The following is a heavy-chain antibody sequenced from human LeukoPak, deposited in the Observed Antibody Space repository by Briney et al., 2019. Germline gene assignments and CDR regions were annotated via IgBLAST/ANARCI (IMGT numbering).Heavy chain of an antibody. Sequence: RASETLSLTCTVSGGSISSYYWSWIRQPPGKGLEWIGYIYYSGSTNYNPSLKSRVTISVDTSKNQFSLKLSSVTAADTAVYYCARSPKRYCSGGSCYSIPYPFDPWGQGTLVTVSS. J-gene: IGHJ5*02. CDR1: GGSISSYY. D-gene: IGHD2-15*01. V-gene: IGHV4-59*01. CDR2: IYYSGST. CDR3: ARSPKRYCSGGSCYSIPYPFDP.